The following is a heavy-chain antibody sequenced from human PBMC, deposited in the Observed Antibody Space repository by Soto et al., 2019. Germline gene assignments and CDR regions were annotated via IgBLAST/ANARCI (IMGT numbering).Heavy chain of an antibody. CDR3: ARIRSGRFGRSWDIDY. V-gene: IGHV2-70*11. CDR2: IDWDDDK. D-gene: IGHD6-13*01. Sequence: SGPTLVNPTQTLTLTCTFSGFSLSTSGMCVSWIRQPPGKALEWLARIDWDDDKYYSTSLKTRLTISKDTSKNQVVLTMTNMDPVDTATYYCARIRSGRFGRSWDIDYWGQGTLVTVSS. J-gene: IGHJ4*02. CDR1: GFSLSTSGMC.